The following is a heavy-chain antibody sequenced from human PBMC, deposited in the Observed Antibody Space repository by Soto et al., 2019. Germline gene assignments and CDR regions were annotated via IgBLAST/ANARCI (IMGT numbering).Heavy chain of an antibody. D-gene: IGHD6-25*01. V-gene: IGHV1-8*01. CDR1: GDTFIKYD. Sequence: GASVKVSCKASGDTFIKYDINWVRQATGQGLEWMGWMNPSNGNAGYAQNFRGRVTMTSNTSITTAYMELSGLRYEDTAVYYCARRKERSGPNYFDVWGQGTPVTVSS. CDR2: MNPSNGNA. CDR3: ARRKERSGPNYFDV. J-gene: IGHJ4*02.